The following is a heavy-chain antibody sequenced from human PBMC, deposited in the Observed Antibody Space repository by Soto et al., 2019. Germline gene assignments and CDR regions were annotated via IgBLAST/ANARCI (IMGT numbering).Heavy chain of an antibody. CDR2: ISDSGGST. CDR1: GSTFSSYA. D-gene: IGHD2-15*01. Sequence: PGGSLRLSCAASGSTFSSYAMSWVRQAPGKGLEWVSAISDSGGSTYYADSVKGRFTISRDNSKNTLYLQMNSLRAEDTAVYYCARDGRRYCSGGSCLYFDYWGQGTLVTVSS. J-gene: IGHJ4*02. CDR3: ARDGRRYCSGGSCLYFDY. V-gene: IGHV3-23*01.